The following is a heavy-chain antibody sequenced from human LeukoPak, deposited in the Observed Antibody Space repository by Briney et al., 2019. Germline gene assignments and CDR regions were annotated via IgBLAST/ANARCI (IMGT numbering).Heavy chain of an antibody. CDR2: INHTGST. J-gene: IGHJ4*02. CDR3: ARHLFGSGYYPDY. CDR1: GGSFSGYY. D-gene: IGHD3-22*01. Sequence: SETLSLTCAVYGGSFSGYYWSWIRQPPGKGLEWIGEINHTGSTSYNPSLKSRVTISVDTSKNQVSLKLTSVTATDTAVYYCARHLFGSGYYPDYWGQGTLVTVSS. V-gene: IGHV4-34*01.